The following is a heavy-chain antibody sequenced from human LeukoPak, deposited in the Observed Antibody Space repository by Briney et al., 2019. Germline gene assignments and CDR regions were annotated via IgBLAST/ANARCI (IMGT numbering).Heavy chain of an antibody. Sequence: PVGTLRLSCAVSGVNLNSYTMNWVRQAPGKGLEWVSSFTSPAGSTHYADSVKGRFTISRDNARNSLFLQMDRLGAEDTAVYYCERHIDRWGRGARVPVSS. CDR2: FTSPAGST. D-gene: IGHD2-21*01. J-gene: IGHJ2*01. V-gene: IGHV3-21*01. CDR3: ERHIDR. CDR1: GVNLNSYT.